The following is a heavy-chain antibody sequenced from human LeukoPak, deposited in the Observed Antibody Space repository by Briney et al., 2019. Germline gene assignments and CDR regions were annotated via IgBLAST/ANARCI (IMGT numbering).Heavy chain of an antibody. Sequence: ASVKVSCKASGGTFSSYAISWVRQAPGQGLEWMGGIIPIFGTANYAQKFQGRVTMTRDTSISTAYMELSRLRSDDTAVYYCARELEYYFDYWGQGTLVTVSS. CDR2: IIPIFGTA. V-gene: IGHV1-69*05. CDR1: GGTFSSYA. CDR3: ARELEYYFDY. D-gene: IGHD2/OR15-2a*01. J-gene: IGHJ4*02.